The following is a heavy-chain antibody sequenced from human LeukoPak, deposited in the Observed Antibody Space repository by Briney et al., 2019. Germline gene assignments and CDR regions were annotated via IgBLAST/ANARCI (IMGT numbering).Heavy chain of an antibody. Sequence: SETLSLTCAVYGGSFSGYYWSWIRQPPGKGLERIGEINHSGSTNYNPSLKSRVTISVDTSKNQFSLKLSSVTAADTAVYYCASPYYYGSGCYYRWGQGTLVTVSS. CDR1: GGSFSGYY. V-gene: IGHV4-34*01. J-gene: IGHJ4*02. CDR3: ASPYYYGSGCYYR. CDR2: INHSGST. D-gene: IGHD3-10*01.